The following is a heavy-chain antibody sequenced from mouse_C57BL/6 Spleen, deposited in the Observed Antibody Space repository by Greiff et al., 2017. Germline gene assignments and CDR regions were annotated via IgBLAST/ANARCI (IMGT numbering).Heavy chain of an antibody. CDR3: TREDGYYVPYYAMDY. V-gene: IGHV5-9-1*02. CDR2: ISSGGDYI. Sequence: EVQVVESGEGLVKPGGSLKLSCAASGFTFSSYAMSWVRQTPEKRLEWVAYISSGGDYIYYADTVKGRFTISRDNARNTLYLQMSSLKSEDTAMYYCTREDGYYVPYYAMDYWGQGTSVTVSS. CDR1: GFTFSSYA. D-gene: IGHD2-3*01. J-gene: IGHJ4*01.